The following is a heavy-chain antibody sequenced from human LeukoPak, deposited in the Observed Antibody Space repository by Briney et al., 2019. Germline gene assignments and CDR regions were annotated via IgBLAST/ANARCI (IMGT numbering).Heavy chain of an antibody. CDR2: INPSGSST. V-gene: IGHV1-46*01. CDR1: GYSFTSHY. Sequence: ASVKVSCKASGYSFTSHYMHWVRQAPGQGLEWMGLINPSGSSTLYAQKFQGRVTITADDSTTTTYMELSSLRSDDTAIYYCANRVMPRLPTAAITPAYSSDYWGQGTLVTVSS. CDR3: ANRVMPRLPTAAITPAYSSDY. J-gene: IGHJ4*02. D-gene: IGHD2-2*02.